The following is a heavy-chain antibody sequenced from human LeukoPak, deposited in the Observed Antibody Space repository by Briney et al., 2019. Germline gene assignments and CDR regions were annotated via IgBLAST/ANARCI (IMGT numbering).Heavy chain of an antibody. D-gene: IGHD1-1*01. Sequence: SETLSLTCSVSGGSISSYYWSWLRQPPGKGLEGIGYIHYSGSTNYNPSLKSRVTISVDTSRNQFSLKLSSVTAADTAVYYCASGFRGQLGYFAYWGQGTLVTVSS. J-gene: IGHJ4*02. CDR2: IHYSGST. CDR1: GGSISSYY. V-gene: IGHV4-59*01. CDR3: ASGFRGQLGYFAY.